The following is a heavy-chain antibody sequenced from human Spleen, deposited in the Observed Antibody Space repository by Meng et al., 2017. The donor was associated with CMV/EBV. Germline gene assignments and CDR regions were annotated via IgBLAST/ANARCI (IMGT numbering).Heavy chain of an antibody. J-gene: IGHJ1*01. V-gene: IGHV3-53*01. D-gene: IGHD6-19*01. CDR1: GFSVSSKY. Sequence: VSGFSVSSKYMHWVRQTPEQGLEWVSVIYRGGNTYYGDSVKGRFTISRDSSKNTLYLQMNSLRGEDTAVYYCARDLGGWDAEYFQQWGQGTLVTVSS. CDR2: IYRGGNT. CDR3: ARDLGGWDAEYFQQ.